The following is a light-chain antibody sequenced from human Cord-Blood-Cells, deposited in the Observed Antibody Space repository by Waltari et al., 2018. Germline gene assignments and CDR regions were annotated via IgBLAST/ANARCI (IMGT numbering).Light chain of an antibody. Sequence: EIVLKQSPGTLSLSPGDRATLSRRASQSVSSSYLAWYRQKPGQAPRLLIYGASSRATGIPDRFSGSGSGTDFTLTISRLEPEDFAVYYCQQYGSSPPTSFGQGTKLEIK. J-gene: IGKJ2*03. V-gene: IGKV3-20*01. CDR1: QSVSSSY. CDR2: GAS. CDR3: QQYGSSPPTS.